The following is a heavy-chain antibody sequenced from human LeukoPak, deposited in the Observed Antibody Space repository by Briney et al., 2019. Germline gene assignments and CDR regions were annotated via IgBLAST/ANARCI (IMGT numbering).Heavy chain of an antibody. Sequence: GASVKVSCKAYGYTFTGYYMHWVRQAPGQGLEWMGCINPNSGGTNYAQKFQGRVTITADESTSTAYMELSSLRSEDTAVYYCARDGNYYGSGSYYRPARYFDYWGQGTLVTVSS. CDR1: GYTFTGYY. D-gene: IGHD3-10*01. J-gene: IGHJ4*02. CDR2: INPNSGGT. CDR3: ARDGNYYGSGSYYRPARYFDY. V-gene: IGHV1-2*02.